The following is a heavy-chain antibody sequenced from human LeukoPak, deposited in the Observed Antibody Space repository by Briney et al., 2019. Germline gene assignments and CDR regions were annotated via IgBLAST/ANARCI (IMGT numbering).Heavy chain of an antibody. J-gene: IGHJ4*02. V-gene: IGHV3-23*01. CDR2: INSYGDTT. D-gene: IGHD3-22*01. CDR1: GFTFSSYA. Sequence: GGSLRLSCEASGFTFSSYAMSWVRQAPGRGLEWVSTINSYGDTTYYADSVKGRFTISRDNSRNTLYLQMSSLRAEDTAVYYCARGGAYYYDSSGYYYDWGQGTLVTVSS. CDR3: ARGGAYYYDSSGYYYD.